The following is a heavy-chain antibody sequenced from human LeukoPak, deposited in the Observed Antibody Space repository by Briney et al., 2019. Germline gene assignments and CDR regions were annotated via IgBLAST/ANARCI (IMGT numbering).Heavy chain of an antibody. D-gene: IGHD2-21*01. J-gene: IGHJ4*02. CDR2: IKQDGSEK. V-gene: IGHV3-7*01. Sequence: PGGSLRLSCAASGFTFSSYSMNWVRQAPGKGLEWVANIKQDGSEKYYVDSVKGRFTISRDNAKNSLYLQMNSLRAEDTAVYYCATGPSYCGGVCYYYFDYWGQGTLVTVSS. CDR3: ATGPSYCGGVCYYYFDY. CDR1: GFTFSSYS.